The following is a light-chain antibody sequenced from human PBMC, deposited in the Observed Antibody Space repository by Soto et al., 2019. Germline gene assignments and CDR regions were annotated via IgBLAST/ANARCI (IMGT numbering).Light chain of an antibody. CDR3: SSYTSSSTSSYV. Sequence: QSVLTQPASVSGSPGQSITISCTGTSSDGGGYNYVSWYQQHPGKAPKLMIYEVSNRPSGVSNRFSGSKSGNTASLTISGLQAEDEADYYCSSYTSSSTSSYVFGTGTKVTVL. CDR2: EVS. CDR1: SSDGGGYNY. V-gene: IGLV2-14*01. J-gene: IGLJ1*01.